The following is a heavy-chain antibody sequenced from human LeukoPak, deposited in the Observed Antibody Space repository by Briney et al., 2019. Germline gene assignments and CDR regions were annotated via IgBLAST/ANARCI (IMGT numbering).Heavy chain of an antibody. Sequence: ASVKVSCKACLGTFSSYAISWVRQAPGHRLEWMGWISTYNGNTNYAQKLQGRVTMTTDTATSTAYMELRSLRSDDAAVYYCARECRRYYDFWSSGGNAFDIWGQGTMVTVSS. V-gene: IGHV1-18*01. CDR2: ISTYNGNT. D-gene: IGHD3-3*01. J-gene: IGHJ3*02. CDR1: LGTFSSYA. CDR3: ARECRRYYDFWSSGGNAFDI.